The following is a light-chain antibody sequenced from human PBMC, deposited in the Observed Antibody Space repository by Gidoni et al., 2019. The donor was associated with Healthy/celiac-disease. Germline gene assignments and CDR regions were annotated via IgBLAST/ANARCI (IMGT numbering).Light chain of an antibody. CDR2: WAY. J-gene: IGKJ3*01. CDR1: PTVLYSSNNKNY. V-gene: IGKV4-1*01. CDR3: QQYYSTPFT. Sequence: DIVMTQSPDPLAVSLGERATINCKSSPTVLYSSNNKNYLAWYQQKPGQPPKLLLYWAYNRESGVPDRFSGSGSGTDFTLTISSLQAEDVAVCYCQQYYSTPFTFGPXTKVDIK.